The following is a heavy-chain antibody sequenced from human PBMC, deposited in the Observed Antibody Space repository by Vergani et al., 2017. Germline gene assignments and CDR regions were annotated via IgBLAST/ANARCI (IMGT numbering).Heavy chain of an antibody. J-gene: IGHJ4*02. Sequence: QVQLVESGGGVVQPGRSLRLSCVVSGFTFSTSTMHWVRQPPGKGLEWVAVISNDGTKKFYVDSVKGRFTISRDNSKNTLYLEMSSLRAEDTAVYYCAKAKAAILDYWGQGALVTVSS. CDR1: GFTFSTST. D-gene: IGHD2-2*02. CDR2: ISNDGTKK. CDR3: AKAKAAILDY. V-gene: IGHV3-30*04.